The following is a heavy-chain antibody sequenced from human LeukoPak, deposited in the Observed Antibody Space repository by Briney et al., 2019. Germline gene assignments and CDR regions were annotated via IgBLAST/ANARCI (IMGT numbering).Heavy chain of an antibody. D-gene: IGHD1-26*01. V-gene: IGHV4-39*01. J-gene: IGHJ5*02. CDR1: GGSISGSSYY. CDR2: IYNSGST. CDR3: ARHGRLGGSYSP. Sequence: SETLSLTCTVSGGSISGSSYYWGRIRQPPGKGLEWIGSIYNSGSTYNNPSLKSRVTISVDTSKNQFSMKLSSVTAADTAVYYCARHGRLGGSYSPWGQGTLVTVSS.